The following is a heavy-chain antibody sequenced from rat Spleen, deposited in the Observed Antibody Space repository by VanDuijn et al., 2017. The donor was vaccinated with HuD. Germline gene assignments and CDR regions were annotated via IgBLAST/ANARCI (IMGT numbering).Heavy chain of an antibody. J-gene: IGHJ3*01. CDR3: ARLGGLRNWFAY. Sequence: EVQLVESGGGLVQPGGSLKLSCVASGFTFNNYWMTWIRQAPGKGLEWVATINYDGRSTFYRDSVRARFTISRDNAKSILYLQMDSLQSEDTATYFCARLGGLRNWFAYWGQGTLVTVSS. CDR1: GFTFNNYW. V-gene: IGHV5-31*01. CDR2: INYDGRST. D-gene: IGHD4-3*01.